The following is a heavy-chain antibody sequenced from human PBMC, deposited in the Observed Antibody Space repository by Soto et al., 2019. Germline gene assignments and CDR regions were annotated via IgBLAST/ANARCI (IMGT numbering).Heavy chain of an antibody. CDR2: ISYDGSNK. Sequence: QVQLVESGGGVVQPGRSLRLSCAASGFTFSSYAMHWVRQAPGKGLEWVAVISYDGSNKYYADSVKGRFTISRDNSKNTLYLQMNSLRAEDTAVYYCARDDKYYYDSSGYYRYFDLWGRGTLVTVSS. D-gene: IGHD3-22*01. CDR1: GFTFSSYA. V-gene: IGHV3-30-3*01. J-gene: IGHJ2*01. CDR3: ARDDKYYYDSSGYYRYFDL.